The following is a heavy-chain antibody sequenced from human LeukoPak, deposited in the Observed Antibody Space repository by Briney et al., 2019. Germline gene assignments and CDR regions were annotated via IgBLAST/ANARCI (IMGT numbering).Heavy chain of an antibody. CDR3: ARATGGYDYLLID. V-gene: IGHV1-2*02. CDR1: GYTFTGYY. D-gene: IGHD5-12*01. J-gene: IGHJ4*02. Sequence: ASVKVSCKASGYTFTGYYIHWVRQAPGQGLEWMGWINPKTGGTNYAQKFQGRVTMTRDTSISTAYMDLRRLRSDDTAVYHCARATGGYDYLLIDWGQGTLVTVSS. CDR2: INPKTGGT.